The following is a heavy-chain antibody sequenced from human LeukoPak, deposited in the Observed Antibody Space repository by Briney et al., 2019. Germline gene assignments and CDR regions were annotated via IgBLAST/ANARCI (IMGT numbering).Heavy chain of an antibody. Sequence: SETLSLTCTVSGGSFSPDYWSWIRRPAGQGLEWIGRIYTSGSSNYNPSLKSRATMSVDTSKNQISLKLTSVTAADTAVYYCARDRFSGSFSGFDYWGQGALVTVSS. CDR2: IYTSGSS. D-gene: IGHD1-26*01. CDR3: ARDRFSGSFSGFDY. CDR1: GGSFSPDY. J-gene: IGHJ4*02. V-gene: IGHV4-4*07.